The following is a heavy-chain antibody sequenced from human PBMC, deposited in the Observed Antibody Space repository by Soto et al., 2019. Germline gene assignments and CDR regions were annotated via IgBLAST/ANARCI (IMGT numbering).Heavy chain of an antibody. CDR2: IYYSGST. J-gene: IGHJ5*02. Sequence: PSETLSLTCTVSGGSISSYYWSWIRQPPGKGLEWIGYIYYSGSTNYNPSLKSRVTISVDTSKNQFSLKLSSVTAADTAVYYCARYYCSGGSCPLGFDPWGQGTLVTVSS. CDR1: GGSISSYY. V-gene: IGHV4-59*08. D-gene: IGHD2-15*01. CDR3: ARYYCSGGSCPLGFDP.